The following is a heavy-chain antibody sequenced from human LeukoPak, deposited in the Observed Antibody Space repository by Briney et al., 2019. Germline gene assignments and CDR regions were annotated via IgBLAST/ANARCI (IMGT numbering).Heavy chain of an antibody. CDR2: ISGYNGNT. CDR1: GYTFTSYG. CDR3: ARDWGKGEYYFDY. D-gene: IGHD3-16*01. Sequence: ASVKVSCKAAGYTFTSYGIGWVRQAPRQGPEWMGWISGYNGNTRYAQKFQGRVTMTTDTSTSTAYMELRSLRSDDTAVYYCARDWGKGEYYFDYWGQGTLVTVSS. V-gene: IGHV1-18*01. J-gene: IGHJ4*02.